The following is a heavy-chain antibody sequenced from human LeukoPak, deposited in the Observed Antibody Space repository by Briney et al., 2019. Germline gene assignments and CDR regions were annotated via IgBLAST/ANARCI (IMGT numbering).Heavy chain of an antibody. CDR2: IYYSGST. CDR1: GGSISSGGYY. D-gene: IGHD3-3*01. Sequence: SETLSLTCTVSGGSISSGGYYWSWIRQHPGKGLEWIGYIYYSGSTYYNPSLKSRVTISVDTSMNQFSLKLSSVTAADTAVYYCARDSTIFGVVRAFDIWGQGTMVTVSS. J-gene: IGHJ3*02. CDR3: ARDSTIFGVVRAFDI. V-gene: IGHV4-31*03.